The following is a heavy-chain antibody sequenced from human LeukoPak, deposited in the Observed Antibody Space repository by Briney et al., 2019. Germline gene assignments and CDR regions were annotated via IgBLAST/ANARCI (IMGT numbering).Heavy chain of an antibody. CDR3: ARGGGYCSSTSCPNTNSFDL. V-gene: IGHV4-34*01. CDR1: GGSFSGYY. D-gene: IGHD2-2*01. Sequence: SETLSLTCAVYGGSFSGYYWSWIRQPPGKGLEWIGEINHSGSTNYNPSPKSRVTISVDTSKNQFSLKLSSVTAADTAVYYCARGGGYCSSTSCPNTNSFDLWGQGTLVTVSS. CDR2: INHSGST. J-gene: IGHJ5*02.